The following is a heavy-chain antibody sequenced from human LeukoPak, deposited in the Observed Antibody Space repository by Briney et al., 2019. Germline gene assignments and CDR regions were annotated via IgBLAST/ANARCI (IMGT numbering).Heavy chain of an antibody. J-gene: IGHJ4*02. Sequence: GGSLRLSCAASGFTFSRYWMSWVRQAPGKGPEWVANIKEDGSEEYYVDSVKGRFTISRDNAKNSLYLQMNSLRAEDTASYYCAREIRRYYYDSSGYYQLDYWGQGTLVTVSS. CDR3: AREIRRYYYDSSGYYQLDY. CDR1: GFTFSRYW. CDR2: IKEDGSEE. V-gene: IGHV3-7*03. D-gene: IGHD3-22*01.